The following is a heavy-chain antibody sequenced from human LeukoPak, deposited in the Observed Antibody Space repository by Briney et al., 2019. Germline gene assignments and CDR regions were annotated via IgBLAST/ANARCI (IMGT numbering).Heavy chain of an antibody. V-gene: IGHV3-53*01. Sequence: GSLRLSCAASGFIVRDNYVSWVRQAPGKGLEWVSVIYSDASTYYADSVKGRFAISRDNSKNTLYLQMNSLRAEDTAVYYCARVTGALYFDYWGQGALVTVSS. D-gene: IGHD7-27*01. CDR3: ARVTGALYFDY. J-gene: IGHJ4*02. CDR2: IYSDAST. CDR1: GFIVRDNY.